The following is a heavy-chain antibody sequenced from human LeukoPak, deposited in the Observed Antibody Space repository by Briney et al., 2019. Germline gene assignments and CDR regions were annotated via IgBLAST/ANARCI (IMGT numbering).Heavy chain of an antibody. V-gene: IGHV5-51*01. CDR2: IYPGDSDT. CDR1: GYSFTSYW. J-gene: IGHJ6*03. D-gene: IGHD3-10*01. Sequence: GVSLKISCKGSGYSFTSYWIGWVSQMPGKGLEWMGIIYPGDSDTRYSPSFQGQVTISADKSISTAYLQWSSLKASDTAMYYCARLYGSGSYYTRYYYYYYMDVWGKGTTVTVSS. CDR3: ARLYGSGSYYTRYYYYYYMDV.